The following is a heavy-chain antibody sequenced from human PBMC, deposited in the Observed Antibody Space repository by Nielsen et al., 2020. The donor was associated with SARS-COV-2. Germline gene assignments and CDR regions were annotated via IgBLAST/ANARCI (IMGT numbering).Heavy chain of an antibody. D-gene: IGHD1-26*01. CDR1: GFTFSSYS. Sequence: GGSLRLSCAASGFTFSSYSMNWVRQAPGKGLEWVSSISSSSSYIYYADSVKGRFTISRDNAKNSLYLQMNSLRAEDTAVYYCARDLSNSGSRSGDWFDPWGQGTLVTVSS. V-gene: IGHV3-21*01. CDR3: ARDLSNSGSRSGDWFDP. CDR2: ISSSSSYI. J-gene: IGHJ5*02.